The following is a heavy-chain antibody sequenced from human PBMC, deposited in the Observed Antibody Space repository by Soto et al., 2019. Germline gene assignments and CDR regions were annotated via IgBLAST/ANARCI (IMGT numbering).Heavy chain of an antibody. CDR1: GFSLSTSGVG. CDR2: IYWDDDK. CDR3: AHRLSVLLWFGRYFDY. Sequence: QITLKESGPTLVKPTQTLTLTCTFSGFSLSTSGVGVGWIRQPPGKALEWLALIYWDDDKRYSPSLKSRLTITQDTSKNQVVHTMTNMDPVDTATYYCAHRLSVLLWFGRYFDYWGQGTLVTVSS. J-gene: IGHJ4*02. D-gene: IGHD3-10*01. V-gene: IGHV2-5*02.